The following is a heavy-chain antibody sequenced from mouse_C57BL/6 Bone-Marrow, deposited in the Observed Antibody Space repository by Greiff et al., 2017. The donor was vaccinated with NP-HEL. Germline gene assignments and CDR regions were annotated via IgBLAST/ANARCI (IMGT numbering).Heavy chain of an antibody. V-gene: IGHV1-76*01. CDR2: IYPGHGNT. Sequence: QVQLQQSGAELVRPGASVKLSCKASGYTFTDYYINWVKQRPGQGLEWIARIYPGHGNTYYNEKFKGKATLTAEKSSSTAYMQLSSLTSEDSAVYFCARSGFSSSWFAYWGQGTLVTVSA. J-gene: IGHJ3*01. CDR3: ARSGFSSSWFAY. CDR1: GYTFTDYY. D-gene: IGHD1-1*01.